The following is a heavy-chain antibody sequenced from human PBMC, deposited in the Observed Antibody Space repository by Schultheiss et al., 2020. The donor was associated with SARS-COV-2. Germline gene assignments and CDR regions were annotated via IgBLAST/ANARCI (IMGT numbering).Heavy chain of an antibody. CDR2: IWYDGSNK. Sequence: GGSLRLSCAASGFTFSTYGMHWVRQAPGKGLEWVAVIWYDGSNKYYADSVKGRFTISRDNSKNTLYLQMNSLRAEDTAVYYCARTRPYYYYSMDVWGQGTTVTVSS. CDR3: ARTRPYYYYSMDV. J-gene: IGHJ6*02. D-gene: IGHD6-6*01. V-gene: IGHV3-33*01. CDR1: GFTFSTYG.